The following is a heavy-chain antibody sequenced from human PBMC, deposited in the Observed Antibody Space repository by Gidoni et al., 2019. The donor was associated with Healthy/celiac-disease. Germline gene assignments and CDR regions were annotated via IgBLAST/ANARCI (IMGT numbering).Heavy chain of an antibody. Sequence: EVQLLESGGGLVQPGESLRLSCAASGFTFSSDDMSWVRQAPGRGVEWVSAMSGGGGSTYYAGSVKGRFTISRDNSKNTLYRQMNIMRAEDTAVYYCAKSPRGGVPTGFDPWGQGTLVTVSS. CDR3: AKSPRGGVPTGFDP. V-gene: IGHV3-23*01. D-gene: IGHD3-16*01. CDR2: MSGGGGST. CDR1: GFTFSSDD. J-gene: IGHJ5*02.